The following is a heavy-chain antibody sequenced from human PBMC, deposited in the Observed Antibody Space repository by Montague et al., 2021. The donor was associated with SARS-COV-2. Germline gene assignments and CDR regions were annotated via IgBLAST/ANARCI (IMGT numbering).Heavy chain of an antibody. CDR1: GFTFSSYE. D-gene: IGHD3-16*02. V-gene: IGHV3-48*03. CDR3: VAFGGVIVTWFDP. Sequence: SLRLSCAASGFTFSSYEMNWVRQAPGKGLEWVSYISSSGSTIYYADSVKGRFTISRDNVKNSLYLQMNSLRAEDTAVYYCVAFGGVIVTWFDPWGQGTLVTVSS. J-gene: IGHJ5*02. CDR2: ISSSGSTI.